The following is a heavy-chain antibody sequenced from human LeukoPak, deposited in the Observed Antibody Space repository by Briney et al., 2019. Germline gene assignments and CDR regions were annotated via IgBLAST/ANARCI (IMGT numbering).Heavy chain of an antibody. Sequence: SETLSLTCTVSGGSISSYYWSWIRQPAGKGLEWIGRIYASASTNYNPSLKSRVTMSVDTSKNQFSLKLSSVTAADTAVYYCARVVGYSGYGAFDYWGQGTLVTVSS. J-gene: IGHJ4*02. D-gene: IGHD5-12*01. CDR1: GGSISSYY. CDR2: IYASAST. CDR3: ARVVGYSGYGAFDY. V-gene: IGHV4-4*07.